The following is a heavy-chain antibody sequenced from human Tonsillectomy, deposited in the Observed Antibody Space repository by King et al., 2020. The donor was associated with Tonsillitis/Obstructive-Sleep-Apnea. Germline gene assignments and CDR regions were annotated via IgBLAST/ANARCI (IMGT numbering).Heavy chain of an antibody. V-gene: IGHV4-59*01. CDR2: VYFSGST. D-gene: IGHD3-10*01. Sequence: HVQLQESGPGLVKPSETLSLTCTVSGGSISSYYWSWIRQPPGKGLEWIGYVYFSGSTNHNPSLKSRVTISVDTSKNQFSLKLSSVTAADTAVYYCARDMVLEAGGDAFDIWGQGTMVTVSS. CDR3: ARDMVLEAGGDAFDI. CDR1: GGSISSYY. J-gene: IGHJ3*02.